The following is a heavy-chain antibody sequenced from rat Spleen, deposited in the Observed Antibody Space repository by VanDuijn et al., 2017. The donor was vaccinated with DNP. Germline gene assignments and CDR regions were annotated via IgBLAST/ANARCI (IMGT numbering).Heavy chain of an antibody. CDR1: GFSLTNYH. CDR3: ARSLATVVPTGAMDV. CDR2: MWSDGDT. J-gene: IGHJ4*01. D-gene: IGHD1-3*01. V-gene: IGHV2-32*01. Sequence: QVQLKESGPGLVQSSQTLSLTCTVSGFSLTNYHVHWVRQPPGKGLEWMGVMWSDGDTSYNAALKSRLSISRDTSKSQVFLKMNSVQTEDTAIYFCARSLATVVPTGAMDVWGQGISVIVSS.